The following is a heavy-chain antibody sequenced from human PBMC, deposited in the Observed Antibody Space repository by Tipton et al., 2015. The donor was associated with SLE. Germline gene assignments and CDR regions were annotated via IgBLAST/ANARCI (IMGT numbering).Heavy chain of an antibody. D-gene: IGHD6-13*01. CDR2: LYPSGST. CDR1: GGSISSGGYS. V-gene: IGHV4-30-2*01. J-gene: IGHJ6*02. Sequence: TLSLTCAVSGGSISSGGYSWSWIRQPPGKGLEWIGFLYPSGSTYYNPSLKSRVTISVHRSKNQLSLRLNSVTAADTAVYYCARSPRGGYYYYGMDVWGQGATFTVSS. CDR3: ARSPRGGYYYYGMDV.